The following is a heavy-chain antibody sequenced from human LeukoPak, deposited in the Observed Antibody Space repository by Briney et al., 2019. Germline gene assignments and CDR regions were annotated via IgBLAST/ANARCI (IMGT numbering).Heavy chain of an antibody. D-gene: IGHD1-26*01. CDR1: GGSISSSSSY. V-gene: IGHV4-39*01. Sequence: KPSETLSLTCTVSGGSISSSSSYWSWIRQPPGKGLEWIGEINHSGSTNYNPSLKSRVTISVDTSKNQFSLKLSSVTAADTAVYYCARHFLMMVGATHRDYWGQGTLVTVSS. CDR3: ARHFLMMVGATHRDY. J-gene: IGHJ4*02. CDR2: INHSGST.